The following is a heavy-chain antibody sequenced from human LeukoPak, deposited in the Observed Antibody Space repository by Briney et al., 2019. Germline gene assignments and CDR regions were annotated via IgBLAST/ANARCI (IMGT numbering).Heavy chain of an antibody. CDR1: GGTFSSYA. CDR2: IIPIFGTA. V-gene: IGHV1-69*06. Sequence: SVKVSCKASGGTFSSYAISSVRQAPGQGLEWMGGIIPIFGTANSAQKFQGRVTITPDKSTSTAYMELSSLRSEDTAVYYCARGRATEDYYDSSGYYYVPFDYWGQGTLVTVSS. J-gene: IGHJ4*02. CDR3: ARGRATEDYYDSSGYYYVPFDY. D-gene: IGHD3-22*01.